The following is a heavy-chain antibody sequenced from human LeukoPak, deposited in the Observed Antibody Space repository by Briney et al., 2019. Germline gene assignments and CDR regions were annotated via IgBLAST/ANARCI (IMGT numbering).Heavy chain of an antibody. V-gene: IGHV1-69*05. CDR1: GRTFSSYA. D-gene: IGHD6-13*01. J-gene: IGHJ5*02. Sequence: SAKVSCKASGRTFSSYAISWVRQAPGQGLEWMGGIIPIFGTANYAQKFQGRVTITTDESTSTAYMELSSLRSEDTAVYYCARWAYEQQLENRFHPWVQGTLVTVSS. CDR2: IIPIFGTA. CDR3: ARWAYEQQLENRFHP.